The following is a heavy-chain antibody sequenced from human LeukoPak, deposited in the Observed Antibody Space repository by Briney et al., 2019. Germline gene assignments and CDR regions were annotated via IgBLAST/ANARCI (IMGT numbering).Heavy chain of an antibody. CDR2: IKSKTDGGTT. D-gene: IGHD3-3*01. CDR1: GFTFSNAW. Sequence: PGGSLRLSCAASGFTFSNAWMSWVRQAPGKGLEWVGRIKSKTDGGTTDYAAPVKGRFTISRDDSKNTLYLQMNSLKTEDTAVYYCTTLEYYDFWSGYWGRAGWGNFDYWGQGTLVTVSS. CDR3: TTLEYYDFWSGYWGRAGWGNFDY. V-gene: IGHV3-15*01. J-gene: IGHJ4*02.